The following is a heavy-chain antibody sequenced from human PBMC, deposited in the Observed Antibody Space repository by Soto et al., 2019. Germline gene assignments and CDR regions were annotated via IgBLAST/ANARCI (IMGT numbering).Heavy chain of an antibody. CDR2: IYYSGST. J-gene: IGHJ6*02. D-gene: IGHD6-6*01. CDR1: GGSISSGGYY. Sequence: SETLSLTCTVSGGSISSGGYYWSWIRQHPGKGLEWIGYIYYSGSTYYNPSLKSRVTISVDTSKNQFSLKLSSVTAADTAVYYCARGGLAYSSSSGLFDYYYYGMDVWGQGTTVTV. V-gene: IGHV4-31*03. CDR3: ARGGLAYSSSSGLFDYYYYGMDV.